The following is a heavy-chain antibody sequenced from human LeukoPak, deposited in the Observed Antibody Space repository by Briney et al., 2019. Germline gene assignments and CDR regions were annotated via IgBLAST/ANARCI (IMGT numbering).Heavy chain of an antibody. Sequence: SETLSLTCTVSGGSISSYYWSWIRQPPGKGLEWIGSIYYSGSTYYNPSLKSRVTISVDTSKNQFSLKLSSVTAADTAVYYCARVDLYGDYSFWGQGTLVTVSS. V-gene: IGHV4-39*01. CDR3: ARVDLYGDYSF. J-gene: IGHJ4*02. D-gene: IGHD4-17*01. CDR2: IYYSGST. CDR1: GGSISSYY.